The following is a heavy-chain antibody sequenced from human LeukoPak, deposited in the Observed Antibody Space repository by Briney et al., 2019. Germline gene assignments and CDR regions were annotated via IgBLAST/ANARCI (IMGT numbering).Heavy chain of an antibody. CDR3: ATAFGDFGAFDI. V-gene: IGHV1-24*01. CDR1: GYTLTELS. Sequence: GASVKVSCKVSGYTLTELSMHWVRQAPGKGLEWMGGFDPEDGETIYTQKFQGRVTMTEDTSTDTAYMELSGLRSEDTAVYYCATAFGDFGAFDIWGQGTMVTVSS. J-gene: IGHJ3*02. D-gene: IGHD3-16*01. CDR2: FDPEDGET.